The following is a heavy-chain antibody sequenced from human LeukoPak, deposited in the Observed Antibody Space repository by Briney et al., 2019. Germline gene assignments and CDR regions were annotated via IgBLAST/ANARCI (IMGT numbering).Heavy chain of an antibody. CDR3: AKGHCSGGSCYSPY. CDR1: GFTFSSYA. Sequence: GGSLRLSCAASGFTFSSYAMSWVRQAPGKGLEWVSAISGSGDTTYYADSVKGRFTISRDNSKNTLYMQMNSLRAEDTAVYYCAKGHCSGGSCYSPYWGQGTLVTVSS. D-gene: IGHD2-15*01. J-gene: IGHJ4*02. V-gene: IGHV3-23*01. CDR2: ISGSGDTT.